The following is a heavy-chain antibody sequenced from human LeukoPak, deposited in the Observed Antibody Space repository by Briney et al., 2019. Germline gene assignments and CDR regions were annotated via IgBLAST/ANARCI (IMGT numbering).Heavy chain of an antibody. D-gene: IGHD6-19*01. V-gene: IGHV3-30*18. Sequence: GGSLRLSCAASGFTFSNYGMHWVRQAPGKGLEWLAVFSYDGINKYYTDSVKGRSTISRDNSKNTLYLQMNSLRVEDTAVYYCVKEQDSGGYRTSDYWGQGTLVTVSS. CDR2: FSYDGINK. CDR1: GFTFSNYG. J-gene: IGHJ4*02. CDR3: VKEQDSGGYRTSDY.